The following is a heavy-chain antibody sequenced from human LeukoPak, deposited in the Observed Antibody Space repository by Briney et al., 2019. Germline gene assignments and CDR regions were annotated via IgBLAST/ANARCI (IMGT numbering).Heavy chain of an antibody. J-gene: IGHJ6*03. CDR2: IYYSGST. Sequence: SETLSLTCTVSGGSISSSSYYWGWIRQPPGKGLEWIGSIYYSGSTYYNPSLKSRVTISVDTSKNQFSLKLSSVTAADTAVYYCARVIKGSGSYFYYYYYMDVWGKGTTVTISS. V-gene: IGHV4-39*01. CDR3: ARVIKGSGSYFYYYYYMDV. CDR1: GGSISSSSYY. D-gene: IGHD3-10*01.